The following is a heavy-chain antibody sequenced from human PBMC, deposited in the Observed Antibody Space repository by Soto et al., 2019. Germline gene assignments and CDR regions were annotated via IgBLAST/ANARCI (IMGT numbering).Heavy chain of an antibody. D-gene: IGHD3-10*01. CDR3: ARLLGAHNTLRYWLGYFAY. V-gene: IGHV1-46*01. J-gene: IGHJ4*03. Sequence: QGLVWMGIINPSGGGTTYAQKFQGRVVMTSDASTSTVYVELSSLTSEDTAIYFCARLLGAHNTLRYWLGYFAYWGHGSLVPVSP. CDR2: INPSGGGT.